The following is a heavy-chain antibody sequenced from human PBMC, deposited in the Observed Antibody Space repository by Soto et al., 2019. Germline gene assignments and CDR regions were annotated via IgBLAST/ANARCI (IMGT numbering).Heavy chain of an antibody. Sequence: GSLRLSCAVSAFTFSSYEMIWVRRAPGKGLEWVSYIGSDGTTIYYADSVKGRFTISRDNAKNTLYLQMNDLRVEDTAVYYCGSVFEYWGQGSLVTVSS. V-gene: IGHV3-48*03. CDR2: IGSDGTTI. CDR1: AFTFSSYE. J-gene: IGHJ4*02. CDR3: GSVFEY.